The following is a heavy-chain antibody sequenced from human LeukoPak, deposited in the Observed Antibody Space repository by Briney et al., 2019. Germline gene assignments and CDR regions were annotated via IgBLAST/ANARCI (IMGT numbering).Heavy chain of an antibody. CDR1: DFTFATYA. J-gene: IGHJ3*01. V-gene: IGHV3-23*01. CDR3: GRDPNGDYVGAFEF. Sequence: GGSLRLSCVASDFTFATYAVTWVRLTPGKGLEWVSSIGGSGSYTIYADSVRGRFTVSRDNSKNTLYLQMNSLRAEDTAVYYCGRDPNGDYVGAFEFWGQGTLVSVSS. CDR2: IGGSGSYT. D-gene: IGHD4-17*01.